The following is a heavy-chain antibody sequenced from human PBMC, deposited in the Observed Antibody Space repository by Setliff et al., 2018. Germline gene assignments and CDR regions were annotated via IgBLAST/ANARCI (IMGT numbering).Heavy chain of an antibody. D-gene: IGHD6-6*01. CDR2: INHSGST. V-gene: IGHV4-34*01. CDR3: ARGSRIAGRAIDF. CDR1: GGSFSGYS. J-gene: IGHJ4*02. Sequence: PSETLSLTCAVYGGSFSGYSWTWIRQPPGKGLEWIGDINHSGSTNYSPSLKSRVTISVDTSKNQFSLKLSSVTAADTAVYYCARGSRIAGRAIDFRGQGTLVTVSS.